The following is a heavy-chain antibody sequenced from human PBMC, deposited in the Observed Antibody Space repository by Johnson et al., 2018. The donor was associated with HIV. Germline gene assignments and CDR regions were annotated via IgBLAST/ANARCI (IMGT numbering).Heavy chain of an antibody. Sequence: VQLVESGGGLVKPGGSLRLSCAASGFTFTNAWMHWVRQAPGKGLEWVGRLKSRTDGETADYAAPVKGRFTISRDDSKNTLYLQMNSLKTEDTALYCCTTDVPGGPYYNAFDIWGQWTMVTVSS. CDR2: LKSRTDGETA. CDR3: TTDVPGGPYYNAFDI. J-gene: IGHJ3*02. CDR1: GFTFTNAW. D-gene: IGHD1-26*01. V-gene: IGHV3-15*01.